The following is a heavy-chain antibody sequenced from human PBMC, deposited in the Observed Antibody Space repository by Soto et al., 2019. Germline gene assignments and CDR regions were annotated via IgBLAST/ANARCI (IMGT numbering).Heavy chain of an antibody. V-gene: IGHV1-69*01. CDR2: IIPIFGTA. J-gene: IGHJ6*02. Sequence: QVQLVQSGAEVKKPGSSVKVSCKASGGTFSSYAISWVRQAPGQGLEWMGGIIPIFGTANYAQKFQGRVTITADESTSTAYMELSSLRSEDTAMYYCARDRAGGSSWYYYYYGMDVWGQGTTVTVSS. D-gene: IGHD6-13*01. CDR3: ARDRAGGSSWYYYYYGMDV. CDR1: GGTFSSYA.